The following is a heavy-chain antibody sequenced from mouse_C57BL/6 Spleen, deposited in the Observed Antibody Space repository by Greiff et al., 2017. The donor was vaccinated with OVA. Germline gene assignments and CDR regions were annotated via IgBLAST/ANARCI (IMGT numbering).Heavy chain of an antibody. CDR2: ISSGSSTI. Sequence: EVKLEESGGGLVKPGGSLKLSCAAPGFTFSDYGMHWVRQAPEKGLEWVAYISSGSSTIYYADTVKGRFTISRDNAKNTLFLQMTSLRSEDTAMYYCASGFITTVVAADYYAMDYWGQGTSVTVSS. D-gene: IGHD1-1*01. CDR1: GFTFSDYG. V-gene: IGHV5-17*01. J-gene: IGHJ4*01. CDR3: ASGFITTVVAADYYAMDY.